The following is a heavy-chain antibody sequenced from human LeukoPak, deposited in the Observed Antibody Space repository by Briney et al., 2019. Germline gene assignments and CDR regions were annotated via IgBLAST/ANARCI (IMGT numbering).Heavy chain of an antibody. CDR3: ARGAITSHYDY. V-gene: IGHV1-2*02. D-gene: IGHD2-2*01. CDR1: GYTVTSYY. Sequence: GASVKVSCKASGYTVTSYYMHLVRQAPGQGLEWMGWINPNSGGTNYAQKFQGRVTMTRDTSISTAYMELSRLRSDDTAVYYCARGAITSHYDYWGQGTLVTVSS. J-gene: IGHJ4*02. CDR2: INPNSGGT.